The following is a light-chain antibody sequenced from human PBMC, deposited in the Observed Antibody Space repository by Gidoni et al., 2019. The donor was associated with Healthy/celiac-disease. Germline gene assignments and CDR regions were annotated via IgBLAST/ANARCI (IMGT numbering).Light chain of an antibody. CDR3: MQALQTPFT. V-gene: IGKV2-28*01. CDR2: LGS. CDR1: QSLLHSNGYNY. Sequence: DIVMTQSPLSLPVTPGEPASISCRSSQSLLHSNGYNYLDWYLQKPGQSPQPLIYLGSNRASGVPDRFSGSGSGTDVTLKISRVEAEDVGVYYCMQALQTPFTFXPXTKVDIK. J-gene: IGKJ3*01.